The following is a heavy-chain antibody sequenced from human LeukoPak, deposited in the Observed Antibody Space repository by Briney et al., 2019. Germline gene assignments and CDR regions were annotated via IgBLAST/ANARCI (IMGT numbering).Heavy chain of an antibody. CDR2: IYYSGST. D-gene: IGHD3-22*01. Sequence: ASETLSLTCTVSGVSISSSSYYWGWIRQPPGKGLEWIGSIYYSGSTYYNPSLKSRVTISVDTSKDQFSLKLSSVTAADTAVYYCRTYYYDSSGYYHFDYWGQGTLVTVSS. CDR1: GVSISSSSYY. CDR3: RTYYYDSSGYYHFDY. V-gene: IGHV4-39*01. J-gene: IGHJ4*02.